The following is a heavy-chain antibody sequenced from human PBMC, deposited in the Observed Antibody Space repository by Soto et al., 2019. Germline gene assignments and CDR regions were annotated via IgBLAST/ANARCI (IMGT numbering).Heavy chain of an antibody. V-gene: IGHV3-33*01. Sequence: GGSLRLSCAASGFTFSSYGMHWVRQAPGKGLEWVAVIWYDGSNKYYADSVKGRFTISRDNSKNTLYLQMNSLRAEDTAVYYCARDAYSSGWYTYTVYYYYGMDVWGQGTTVTVSS. CDR3: ARDAYSSGWYTYTVYYYYGMDV. D-gene: IGHD6-19*01. CDR2: IWYDGSNK. CDR1: GFTFSSYG. J-gene: IGHJ6*02.